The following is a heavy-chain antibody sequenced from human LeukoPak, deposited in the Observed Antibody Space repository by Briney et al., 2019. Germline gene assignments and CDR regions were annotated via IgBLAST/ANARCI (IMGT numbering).Heavy chain of an antibody. J-gene: IGHJ6*04. CDR3: AELGITMIGGV. CDR2: ISSSGSTI. V-gene: IGHV3-48*03. D-gene: IGHD3-10*02. CDR1: GFTFSRFW. Sequence: GGSLRLSCAASGFTFSRFWMSWVRQAPGKGLEWVSYISSSGSTIYYADSVKGRFTISRDNAKNSLYLQMNSLRAEDTAVYYCAELGITMIGGVWGKGTTVTISS.